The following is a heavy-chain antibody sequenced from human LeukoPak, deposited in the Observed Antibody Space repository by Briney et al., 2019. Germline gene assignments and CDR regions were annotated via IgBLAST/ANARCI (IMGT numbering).Heavy chain of an antibody. CDR3: AKYLSAKGPPYALEV. CDR2: ISGSGDST. CDR1: GFTFSSYS. Sequence: GGSLRLSCAASGFTFSSYSMNWVRQAPGKGLEWVSGISGSGDSTFYADSVKGRFTIFRDNSKNTLYLQMNSLRAEDTAVYYCAKYLSAKGPPYALEVWGQGTTVTVSS. J-gene: IGHJ6*02. V-gene: IGHV3-23*01.